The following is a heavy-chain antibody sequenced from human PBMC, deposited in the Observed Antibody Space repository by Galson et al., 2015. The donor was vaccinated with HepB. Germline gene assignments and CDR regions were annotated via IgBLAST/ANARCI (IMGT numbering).Heavy chain of an antibody. D-gene: IGHD3-16*01. V-gene: IGHV3-48*01. J-gene: IGHJ4*02. CDR3: ARDGGDSNFDY. Sequence: SLRLSCAASGFTFSSYSMNWVRQAPGKGLEWVSYISTSSSIIYYADSVKGRFTISRDNVKKSLYLQMNSLRAEDTAVYFCARDGGDSNFDYWGQGTLVTVSS. CDR1: GFTFSSYS. CDR2: ISTSSSII.